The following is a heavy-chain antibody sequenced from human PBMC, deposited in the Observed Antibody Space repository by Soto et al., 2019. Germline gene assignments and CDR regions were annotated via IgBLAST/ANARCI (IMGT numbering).Heavy chain of an antibody. Sequence: PSQTLSLTFAISGDSVSSNSSALNWIRQSPSRGLEWLGRTYYRSKWYNDYAVSVKSRITINPDTSKNQFSLQLNSVTPEDTAVYYCARSYVPVSGWPFDSWGQGTLATVSS. D-gene: IGHD6-19*01. CDR3: ARSYVPVSGWPFDS. V-gene: IGHV6-1*01. J-gene: IGHJ4*02. CDR2: TYYRSKWYN. CDR1: GDSVSSNSSA.